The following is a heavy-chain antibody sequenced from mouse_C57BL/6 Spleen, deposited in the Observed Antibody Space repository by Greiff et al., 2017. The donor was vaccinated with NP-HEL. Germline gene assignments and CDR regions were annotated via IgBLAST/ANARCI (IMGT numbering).Heavy chain of an antibody. D-gene: IGHD2-3*01. V-gene: IGHV3-6*01. J-gene: IGHJ4*01. CDR3: ESHDGYYAMDC. CDR1: GYSITSGYY. Sequence: ESGPGLVKPSQSLSLTCSVTGYSITSGYYWNWIRQFPGNKLEWMGYISYDGSTNYNPSLKNRISITRDTSKNQFILKLNSVTTEDTATYYCESHDGYYAMDCWGQGTSVTVAS. CDR2: ISYDGST.